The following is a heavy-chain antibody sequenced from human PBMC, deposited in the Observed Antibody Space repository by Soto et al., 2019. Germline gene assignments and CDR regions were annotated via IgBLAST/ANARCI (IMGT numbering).Heavy chain of an antibody. D-gene: IGHD3-22*01. CDR2: INRDGSTT. CDR3: AKRGTYYLDYWGQGALVTVSSGMDV. J-gene: IGHJ6*02. CDR1: GFTFSSCW. Sequence: GGSLRLSCAASGFTFSSCWMNWVRQAPGEGLVWVARINRDGSTTTYADSVKGRFTISRDNAKNTLDLQMNSLRAEDTAVYYCAKRGTYYLDYWGQGALVTVSSGMDVWGQGTTVTVSS. V-gene: IGHV3-74*03.